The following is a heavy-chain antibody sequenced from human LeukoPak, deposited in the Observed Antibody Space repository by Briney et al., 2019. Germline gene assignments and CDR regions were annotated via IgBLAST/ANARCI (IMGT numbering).Heavy chain of an antibody. CDR3: ARRDSNYLYYYYYGMDV. CDR2: INPNSGGT. CDR1: GYTFTGYY. D-gene: IGHD4-11*01. V-gene: IGHV1-2*02. J-gene: IGHJ6*02. Sequence: ASVKVSCKASGYTFTGYYMHWVRQAPGQGLEWMGWINPNSGGTNYAQKFQGRVTMTRDTSISTAYMELSRLRSDDTAVYYCARRDSNYLYYYYYGMDVWGQGTTVTVSS.